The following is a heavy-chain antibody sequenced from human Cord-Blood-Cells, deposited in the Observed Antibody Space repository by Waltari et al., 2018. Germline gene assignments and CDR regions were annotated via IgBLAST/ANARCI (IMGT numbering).Heavy chain of an antibody. CDR1: GYTFTGYY. CDR3: ARGTIAAAGNFDY. CDR2: INPNSGGT. J-gene: IGHJ4*02. V-gene: IGHV1-2*06. D-gene: IGHD6-13*01. Sequence: QVQLVQSGAEVKKPGASVKVSCTASGYTFTGYYMLWVRQAPGQGLEWMGRINPNSGGTNYAQKFQGRVTMTRDTSISTAYMELSRLRSDDTAVYYCARGTIAAAGNFDYWGQGTLVTVSS.